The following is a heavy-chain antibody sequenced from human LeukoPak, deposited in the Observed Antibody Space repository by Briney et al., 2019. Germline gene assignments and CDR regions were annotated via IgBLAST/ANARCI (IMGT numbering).Heavy chain of an antibody. J-gene: IGHJ4*02. CDR2: ISNNGGYT. D-gene: IGHD3-3*01. Sequence: GGSLRLSCAASGFTFSSSAMSWVRQAPGKGLEWVSAISNNGGYTYYADSVQGRFTISRDSAKNSLYLQMNSLRAEDTAVYYCARGVPYDSWSGPHYSDYWGQGTLVTVSS. CDR1: GFTFSSSA. CDR3: ARGVPYDSWSGPHYSDY. V-gene: IGHV3-23*01.